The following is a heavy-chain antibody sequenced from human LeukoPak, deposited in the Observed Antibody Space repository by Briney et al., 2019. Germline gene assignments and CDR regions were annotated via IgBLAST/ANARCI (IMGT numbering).Heavy chain of an antibody. J-gene: IGHJ3*02. D-gene: IGHD2-2*01. Sequence: VASVKVSCKASGYTFTSYAMHWVRQPPGQRLEWMGWINAGNGNTKYSQKFQGRVTITRDTSASTAYMELSSLRSEDTAVYYCARDCSSTSCSGAFDIWGQGTMVTVSS. CDR3: ARDCSSTSCSGAFDI. CDR1: GYTFTSYA. CDR2: INAGNGNT. V-gene: IGHV1-3*01.